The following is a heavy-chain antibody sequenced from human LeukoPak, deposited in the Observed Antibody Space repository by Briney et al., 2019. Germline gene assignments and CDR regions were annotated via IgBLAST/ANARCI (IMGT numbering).Heavy chain of an antibody. D-gene: IGHD3-3*02. CDR1: GFTVSSNY. Sequence: GGSLRLSCAASGFTVSSNYMSWVRQAPGKGLEWVSVIYSGGSTYYADSVKGRFTISRDNSKNTLYLQMNSLRAEDTAVYYCARGLAVLDFDYWGQGTLVTVSS. CDR2: IYSGGST. CDR3: ARGLAVLDFDY. J-gene: IGHJ4*02. V-gene: IGHV3-66*01.